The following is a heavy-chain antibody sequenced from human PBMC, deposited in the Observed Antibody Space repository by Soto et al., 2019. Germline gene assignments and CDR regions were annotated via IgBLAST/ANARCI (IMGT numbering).Heavy chain of an antibody. V-gene: IGHV1-69*02. CDR3: ASLPGIVVVMNYGMDV. CDR1: GGTFSSYT. CDR2: IIPILGIA. Sequence: QVQLVQSGAEVKKPGSSVKVSCKASGGTFSSYTISWVRQAPGQGLEWMGRIIPILGIANYAQKFQGRVTITADKSTCTAYLELSSLRSEDTAVYYCASLPGIVVVMNYGMDVWGQGTTVTVSS. D-gene: IGHD3-22*01. J-gene: IGHJ6*02.